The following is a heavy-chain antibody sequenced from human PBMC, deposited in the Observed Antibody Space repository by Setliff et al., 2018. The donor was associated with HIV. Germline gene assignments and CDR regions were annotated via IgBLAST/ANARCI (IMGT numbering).Heavy chain of an antibody. Sequence: SETLSLTCTVSGGSMSTYYWSWIRQPPGKGLEWIGYIYTSGSTNYNPSLRSRVTISVDTSKNHFSLRLSSVTAADTAVYYCARYSYGYVRDLRFDPWGQGTLVTVSS. J-gene: IGHJ5*02. CDR2: IYTSGST. D-gene: IGHD5-18*01. CDR3: ARYSYGYVRDLRFDP. V-gene: IGHV4-4*08. CDR1: GGSMSTYY.